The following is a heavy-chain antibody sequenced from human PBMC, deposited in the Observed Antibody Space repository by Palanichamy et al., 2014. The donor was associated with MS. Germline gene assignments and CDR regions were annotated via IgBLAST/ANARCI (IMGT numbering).Heavy chain of an antibody. CDR1: CLHEQWSL. CDR2: IHYSGTT. V-gene: IGHV4-55*08. CDR3: ARGVGRLGSYFSAPES. Sequence: QVQLQESGPGTGEAFGDPVPQLRCLWCLHEQWSLVALGPAGPREGLEWIGEIHYSGTTIYYPSLKSRVTMSVDESKNEFSLNLTSVTAADTAVYFCARGVGRLGSYFSAPESWGHGTLVSVSS. J-gene: IGHJ5*01. D-gene: IGHD1-26*01.